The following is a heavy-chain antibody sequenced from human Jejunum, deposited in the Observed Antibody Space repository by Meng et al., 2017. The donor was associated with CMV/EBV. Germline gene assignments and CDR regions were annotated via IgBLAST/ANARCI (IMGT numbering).Heavy chain of an antibody. CDR2: IFPMFGAP. CDR3: ARDVNSSGGVLSAWALGY. CDR1: FSKYA. J-gene: IGHJ4*02. D-gene: IGHD6-19*01. V-gene: IGHV1-69*06. Sequence: FSKYAISWIRQAPGQGLEWMGGIFPMFGAPKYAQKFQDRVTITADKSTSTAYMELSSLTSEDTAVFYCARDVNSSGGVLSAWALGYWGQGTLVTVSS.